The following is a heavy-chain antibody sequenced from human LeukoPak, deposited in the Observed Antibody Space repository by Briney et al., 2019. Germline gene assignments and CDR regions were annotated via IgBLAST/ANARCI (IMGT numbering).Heavy chain of an antibody. CDR2: ISAYNGNT. Sequence: ASVKVSCKASGYTFTSYGISWVRQAPGQGLEWMGWISAYNGNTNYAQKLQGRVTMTTDTSTSTAYMELRSLRSDDTAVYYCARGRWYYYGSGSYPFDYWGQGTLVTVSS. D-gene: IGHD3-10*01. V-gene: IGHV1-18*01. CDR3: ARGRWYYYGSGSYPFDY. CDR1: GYTFTSYG. J-gene: IGHJ4*02.